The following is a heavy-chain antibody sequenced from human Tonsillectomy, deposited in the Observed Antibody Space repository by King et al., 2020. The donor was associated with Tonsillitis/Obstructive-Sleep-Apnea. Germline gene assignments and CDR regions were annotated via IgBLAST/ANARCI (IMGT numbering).Heavy chain of an antibody. CDR1: GFTFSTYS. D-gene: IGHD7-27*01. CDR3: ARMGKDRYYYYAMDV. Sequence: EVQLVESGGGLVKPGGSLRLSCAASGFTFSTYSMNWVRQPPGKGLEWVSSISTTSSYIFYADSLKGRFTISRDNAKNSLYLQMNSLRPDDTAVYYCARMGKDRYYYYAMDVWGQGTTVTVSS. CDR2: ISTTSSYI. J-gene: IGHJ6*02. V-gene: IGHV3-21*01.